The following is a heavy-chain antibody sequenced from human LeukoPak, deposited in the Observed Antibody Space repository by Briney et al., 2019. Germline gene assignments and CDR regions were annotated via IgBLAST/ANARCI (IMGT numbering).Heavy chain of an antibody. CDR3: ARAPLLGVVVVAATPGWFDP. J-gene: IGHJ5*02. Sequence: ASVKVSCKASVYTFTSYYMHWVRQAPGQGLEWMGIINPSGGSTSYAQKFQGRVTMTRDTSTSTVYMELSSLRSEDTAVYYCARAPLLGVVVVAATPGWFDPWGQGTLVTVSS. V-gene: IGHV1-46*03. CDR2: INPSGGST. CDR1: VYTFTSYY. D-gene: IGHD2-15*01.